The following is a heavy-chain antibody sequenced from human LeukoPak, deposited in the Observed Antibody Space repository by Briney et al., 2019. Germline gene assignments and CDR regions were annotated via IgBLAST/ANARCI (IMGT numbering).Heavy chain of an antibody. J-gene: IGHJ4*02. CDR3: ARTTMTRRFDY. CDR2: ISSRSFTI. V-gene: IGHV3-48*04. D-gene: IGHD4-11*01. CDR1: GFTFSAYS. Sequence: GGSLRLSCAASGFTFSAYSMNWVRQAPGKGLDWVSYISSRSFTIYYADSVKGRFTVSRDNARNSMYLQMNSLRAEDTAVYYCARTTMTRRFDYWGQGTLVTVSS.